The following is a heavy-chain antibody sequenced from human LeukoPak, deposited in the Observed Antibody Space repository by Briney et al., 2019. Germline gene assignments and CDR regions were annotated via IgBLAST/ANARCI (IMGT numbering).Heavy chain of an antibody. CDR2: INPNSGGT. V-gene: IGHV1-2*02. CDR3: ATEQPYDSSGYSP. J-gene: IGHJ5*02. D-gene: IGHD3-22*01. CDR1: GYTFTGYY. Sequence: ASVKVSCKASGYTFTGYYMHWVRQAPGQGLEWMGWINPNSGGTNYAQKFQGRVTMTRDTSISTAYMELSRLRSDDTAVYYCATEQPYDSSGYSPWGQGTLVTVSS.